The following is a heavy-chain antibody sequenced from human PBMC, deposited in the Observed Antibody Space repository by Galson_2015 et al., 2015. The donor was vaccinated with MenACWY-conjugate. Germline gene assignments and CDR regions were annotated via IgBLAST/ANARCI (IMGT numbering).Heavy chain of an antibody. D-gene: IGHD3-22*01. V-gene: IGHV3-30*01. CDR1: GFNFNMYS. CDR3: ARVGQERRTLLPNFDG. J-gene: IGHJ4*02. Sequence: SLRLSCAASGFNFNMYSLHWIRQAPGNGLEWVAVISYDGKDKFYGDSVKGRFIILRDNSKNTVYLQMNSLRGEDTGVYFCARVGQERRTLLPNFDGWGQGTRVTVSS. CDR2: ISYDGKDK.